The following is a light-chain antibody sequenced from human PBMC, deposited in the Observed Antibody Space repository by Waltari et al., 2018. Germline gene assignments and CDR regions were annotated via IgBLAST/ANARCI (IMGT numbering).Light chain of an antibody. CDR1: QNIDTF. Sequence: IQMTQSPSSLSASVGERVTITCRASQNIDTFLNWYQHKVGKAPQLLISLASHLQSGVSSRFSGGGSGTDFTLTISNLQPEDSAVYYCQQSYITRWTFGQGSEV. CDR3: QQSYITRWT. V-gene: IGKV1-39*01. CDR2: LAS. J-gene: IGKJ1*01.